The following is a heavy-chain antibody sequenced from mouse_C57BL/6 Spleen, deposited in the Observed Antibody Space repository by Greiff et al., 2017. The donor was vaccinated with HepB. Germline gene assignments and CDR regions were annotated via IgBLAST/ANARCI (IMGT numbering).Heavy chain of an antibody. D-gene: IGHD6-1*01. Sequence: QVHVKQSGTELVKPGASVKLSCKASGYTFTSYWMHWVKQRPGQGLEWIGNINPSNGGTNYNEKFKSKATLTVDKSSSTAYMKLSSLTSEDSAVYYCAREASYYFDYWGQGTTLTVSS. J-gene: IGHJ2*01. CDR1: GYTFTSYW. V-gene: IGHV1-53*01. CDR2: INPSNGGT. CDR3: AREASYYFDY.